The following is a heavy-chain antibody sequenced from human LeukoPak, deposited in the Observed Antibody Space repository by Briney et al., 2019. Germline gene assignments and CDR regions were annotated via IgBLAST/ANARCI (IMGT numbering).Heavy chain of an antibody. J-gene: IGHJ6*03. CDR1: GYTFTGYY. V-gene: IGHV1-2*02. CDR2: INPNSGDT. D-gene: IGHD1-14*01. CDR3: ARDRTRYYYYSYMDV. Sequence: ASVRVSCKASGYTFTGYYMHWVRQAPGQGLEWMGWINPNSGDTNYAQKFQGRVTMTRDTSISTAYMELSRLRSDDTAVYYCARDRTRYYYYSYMDVWGKGTAVAISS.